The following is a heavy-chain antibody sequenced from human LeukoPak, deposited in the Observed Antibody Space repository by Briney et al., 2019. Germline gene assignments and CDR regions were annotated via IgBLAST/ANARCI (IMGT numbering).Heavy chain of an antibody. CDR2: ISSSSSYI. D-gene: IGHD3-9*01. V-gene: IGHV3-21*01. Sequence: PGGSLRLSCAASGFTFSSYSMNWVRQAPGKGLEWVSSISSSSSYIYYADSVKGRFTISRDNAKNSLYLQMNSLRAEDTAVYYCASGRRILTGYYYWGQGTLVTVSS. J-gene: IGHJ4*02. CDR1: GFTFSSYS. CDR3: ASGRRILTGYYY.